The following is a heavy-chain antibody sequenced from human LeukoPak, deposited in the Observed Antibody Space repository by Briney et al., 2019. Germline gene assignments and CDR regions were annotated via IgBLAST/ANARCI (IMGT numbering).Heavy chain of an antibody. CDR3: ARDGGLYDSSGYSFDY. CDR1: GYTFTSYY. J-gene: IGHJ4*02. D-gene: IGHD3-22*01. CDR2: INPSGGST. Sequence: ASVKVSCKASGYTFTSYYMHWVRQAPGQGLEWMGIINPSGGSTSYAQKFQGRVTMTRDTSTSTVYMELSSLRSEDTAAYYCARDGGLYDSSGYSFDYWGQGTLVTVSS. V-gene: IGHV1-46*01.